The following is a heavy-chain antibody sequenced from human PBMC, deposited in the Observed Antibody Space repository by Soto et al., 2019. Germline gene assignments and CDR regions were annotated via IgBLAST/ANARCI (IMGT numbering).Heavy chain of an antibody. D-gene: IGHD5-18*01. CDR1: GGTFSCYA. J-gene: IGHJ4*02. CDR3: ARVDTAMETWFDY. Sequence: SVKVSCKASGGTFSCYAISWVRQAPGQGLEWMGGIIPIFGTANYAQKFQGRVTITADESTSTAYMELSSLRSEDTAVYYCARVDTAMETWFDYWGQGTLVTVSS. V-gene: IGHV1-69*13. CDR2: IIPIFGTA.